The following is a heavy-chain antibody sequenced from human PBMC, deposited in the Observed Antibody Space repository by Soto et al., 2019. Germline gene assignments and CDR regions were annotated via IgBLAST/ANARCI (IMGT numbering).Heavy chain of an antibody. CDR2: IYSGGST. J-gene: IGHJ4*02. Sequence: GGSLRLSCVASGFIVSSNYMSWVRQAPGKGLEWVSIIYSGGSTYYADSVKGRFTISSDTSNNTLYLQMNSLRAEDTAVYYCGRDYGSMWYGDWGQGTLVTVSS. CDR1: GFIVSSNY. V-gene: IGHV3-53*01. D-gene: IGHD6-13*01. CDR3: GRDYGSMWYGD.